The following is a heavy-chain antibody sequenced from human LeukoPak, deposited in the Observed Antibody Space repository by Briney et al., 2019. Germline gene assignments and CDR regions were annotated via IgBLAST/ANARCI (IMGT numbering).Heavy chain of an antibody. CDR2: ISGSGGST. CDR1: GFTFSSYA. Sequence: GGSLRLSCAASGFTFSSYAMSWVRQAPGKGLEWVSAISGSGGSTYYADSVKGRFTISRDNSKNTLYLQMNSLRAEDTAVYYCAKDPTMIVVVIPDYWGHGTLVTVSS. J-gene: IGHJ4*01. V-gene: IGHV3-23*01. D-gene: IGHD3-22*01. CDR3: AKDPTMIVVVIPDY.